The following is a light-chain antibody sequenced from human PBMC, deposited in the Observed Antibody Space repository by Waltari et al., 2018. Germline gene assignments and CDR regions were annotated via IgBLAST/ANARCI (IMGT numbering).Light chain of an antibody. CDR1: SSDIGSYNY. CDR3: NSYANSNTRV. Sequence: QSALTQAASVSGSPGQPITISCTGTSSDIGSYNYVSWYQQHPGKAPKLIIYDVSNRPSGVSKRFSGSKAGNTASLTISGLQAEDEADYYCNSYANSNTRVFGGGTKLTVL. V-gene: IGLV2-14*03. CDR2: DVS. J-gene: IGLJ3*02.